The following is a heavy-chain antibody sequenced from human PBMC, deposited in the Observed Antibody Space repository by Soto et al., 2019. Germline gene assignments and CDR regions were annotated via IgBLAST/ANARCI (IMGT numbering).Heavy chain of an antibody. D-gene: IGHD3-22*01. Sequence: ASVKVSCKASGYTFTSYDISWVRQAPGQGLEWMGWISTSNGNTKYAQKLQGRVTMTTDTSTSTAYMELSSLRSEDTAVYYCARAYYDSSGYYFWGQGTLVTVSS. V-gene: IGHV1-18*01. CDR3: ARAYYDSSGYYF. CDR1: GYTFTSYD. J-gene: IGHJ4*02. CDR2: ISTSNGNT.